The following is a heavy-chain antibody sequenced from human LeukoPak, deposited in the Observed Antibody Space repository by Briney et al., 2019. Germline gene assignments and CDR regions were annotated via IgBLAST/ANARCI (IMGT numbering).Heavy chain of an antibody. J-gene: IGHJ4*02. CDR2: INDSGST. CDR3: ARGGGHHSRGGRPYYYDGSGYSYTFDY. CDR1: GGSFSGYY. V-gene: IGHV4-34*01. Sequence: SETLSLTCAVSGGSFSGYYWSWVRQPPGKGLEWIGEINDSGSTNYNPSLKRGGTISVETSKNQCSLKLRSVTAADTAVYYCARGGGHHSRGGRPYYYDGSGYSYTFDYWGQGTLVTVSS. D-gene: IGHD3-22*01.